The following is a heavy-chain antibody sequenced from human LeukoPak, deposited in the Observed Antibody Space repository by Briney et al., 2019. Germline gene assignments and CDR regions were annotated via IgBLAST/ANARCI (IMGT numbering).Heavy chain of an antibody. J-gene: IGHJ4*02. Sequence: GGSLRLSCAASGFTFSSYAMHWVRQAPGKGREYVSAISSNGGSTYYANSVKGRFTISRDNSKNTLYLQMGSLRAEDMAVYYCARSSAYYYDSSGYYLPYWGQGTLVTVSS. CDR1: GFTFSSYA. CDR2: ISSNGGST. V-gene: IGHV3-64*01. CDR3: ARSSAYYYDSSGYYLPY. D-gene: IGHD3-22*01.